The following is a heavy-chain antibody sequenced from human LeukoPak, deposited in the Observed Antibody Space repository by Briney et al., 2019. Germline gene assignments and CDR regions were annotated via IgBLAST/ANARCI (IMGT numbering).Heavy chain of an antibody. CDR3: AGEPYHDIDV. V-gene: IGHV3-53*01. CDR1: GFTFSSYS. CDR2: IYTGGRT. Sequence: GGSLSLSCAASGFTFSSYSMNWVRQAPGKGLEWVSVIYTGGRTYYSDSVKGRFTISRDESTNTLYLQMSSLRAEDTAVYYCAGEPYHDIDVWGKGTTVTVSS. J-gene: IGHJ6*03.